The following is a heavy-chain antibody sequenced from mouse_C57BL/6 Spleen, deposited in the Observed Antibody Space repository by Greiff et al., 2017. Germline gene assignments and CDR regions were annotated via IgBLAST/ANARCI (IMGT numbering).Heavy chain of an antibody. D-gene: IGHD1-1*01. CDR1: GYTFTSYD. J-gene: IGHJ1*03. Sequence: QVQLQQSGPELVKPGASVKLSCKASGYTFTSYDINWVKQRPGQGLEWIGWIYPRDGSTKYNEKFKGKATLTVDTSSSTAYMELHSLTSEDSTVYYCARRDGSSNWYFDVRGTGTTVTVSS. V-gene: IGHV1-85*01. CDR2: IYPRDGST. CDR3: ARRDGSSNWYFDV.